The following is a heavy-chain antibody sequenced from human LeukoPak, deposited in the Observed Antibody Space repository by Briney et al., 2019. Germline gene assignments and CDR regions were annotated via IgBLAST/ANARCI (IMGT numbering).Heavy chain of an antibody. V-gene: IGHV4-38-2*02. CDR3: SYYVWGSYFFDY. J-gene: IGHJ4*02. Sequence: PSETLSLTCTVSGYSVSSGYYWGWIRQPPGKGLEWIGSMYHSGDTYYNPSLKSRVTISVDTSKNQLSLKLSSVTAADTAVYYCSYYVWGSYFFDYWGQGTLVTVSS. D-gene: IGHD3-16*01. CDR1: GYSVSSGYY. CDR2: MYHSGDT.